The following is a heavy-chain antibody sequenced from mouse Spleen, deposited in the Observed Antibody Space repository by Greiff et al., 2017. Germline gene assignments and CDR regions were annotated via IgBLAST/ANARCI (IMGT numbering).Heavy chain of an antibody. J-gene: IGHJ2*01. V-gene: IGHV1-15*01. Sequence: VQLQQSGAELVRPGASVTLSCKASGYTFTDYEMHWVKQTPVHGLEWIGAIDPETGGTAYNQKFKGKATLTADKSSSTAYMELRSLTSEDSAVYYCTRGPFDYWGQGTTLTVSS. CDR3: TRGPFDY. CDR1: GYTFTDYE. CDR2: IDPETGGT.